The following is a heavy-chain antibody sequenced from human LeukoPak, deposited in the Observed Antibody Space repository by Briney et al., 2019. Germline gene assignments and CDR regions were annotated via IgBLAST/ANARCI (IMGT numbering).Heavy chain of an antibody. CDR3: ARSPISYYYDSSGGHDAFDV. CDR1: GYTFTNYW. J-gene: IGHJ3*01. D-gene: IGHD3-22*01. Sequence: KSGESLKISCKGSGYTFTNYWIGWVRQMPGKGLEWMGIIYPGDSDTRYSPSFQGQVTISGDKSINTAYLQWSSLKASDTAMYYCARSPISYYYDSSGGHDAFDVWGQGTTVTFSS. V-gene: IGHV5-51*01. CDR2: IYPGDSDT.